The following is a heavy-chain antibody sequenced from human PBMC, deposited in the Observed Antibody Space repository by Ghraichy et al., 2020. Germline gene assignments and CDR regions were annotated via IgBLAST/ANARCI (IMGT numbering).Heavy chain of an antibody. J-gene: IGHJ5*02. V-gene: IGHV3-30*04. CDR2: LSYDVSNR. CDR1: GFTFSSYA. D-gene: IGHD3-22*01. CDR3: ARGASYYDNSWFDP. Sequence: GESLNISCAASGFTFSSYAMPWVRQAPGKGLECVAVLSYDVSNRYYADSVKGRFTISRDNSKNTLYLQMNSLRAEDTAVYYCARGASYYDNSWFDPWGQGTLVIVSS.